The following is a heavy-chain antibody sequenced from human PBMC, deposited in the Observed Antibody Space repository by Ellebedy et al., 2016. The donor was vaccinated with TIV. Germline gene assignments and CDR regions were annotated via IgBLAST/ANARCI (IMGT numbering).Heavy chain of an antibody. Sequence: ASVKVSCKASGYTFTSYGISWVRQAPGQGLEWMGGIIPIFTTTNYAQKFQGRLTITADESANTAYMELRSLRAEDTAVYYCIQEGYGSGSNFDYWGQGTLVTVSS. V-gene: IGHV1-69*13. CDR2: IIPIFTTT. CDR1: GYTFTSYG. D-gene: IGHD3-10*01. J-gene: IGHJ4*02. CDR3: IQEGYGSGSNFDY.